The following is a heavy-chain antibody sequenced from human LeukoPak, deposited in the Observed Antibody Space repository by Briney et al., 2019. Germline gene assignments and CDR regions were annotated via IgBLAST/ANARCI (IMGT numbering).Heavy chain of an antibody. CDR1: GVSISSGRYY. CDR2: IYTSGST. V-gene: IGHV4-61*09. Sequence: SETLCLTCTASGVSISSGRYYWSWIRPPDGKELEWIGHIYTSGSTNYNASLKSRVTKSVDTSKNQFSLQLSCVTAADTAVYYCARGKWELPYYFDYWGQGTLVTVSS. D-gene: IGHD1-26*01. J-gene: IGHJ4*02. CDR3: ARGKWELPYYFDY.